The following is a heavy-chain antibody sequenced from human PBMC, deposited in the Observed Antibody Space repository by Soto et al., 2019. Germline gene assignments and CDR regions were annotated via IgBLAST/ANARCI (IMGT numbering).Heavy chain of an antibody. CDR3: ARDQVVGATVDY. CDR1: GFTFSSYG. V-gene: IGHV3-33*01. D-gene: IGHD1-26*01. J-gene: IGHJ4*02. Sequence: QVQLVESGGGVVQPGRSLRLSCAASGFTFSSYGMHWVRQAPGKGLEWVAVIWYDGSNKYYADSVKGRFTISRDNSKNTLYVQMNSLRAEDTAVYYCARDQVVGATVDYWGQGTLVTVSS. CDR2: IWYDGSNK.